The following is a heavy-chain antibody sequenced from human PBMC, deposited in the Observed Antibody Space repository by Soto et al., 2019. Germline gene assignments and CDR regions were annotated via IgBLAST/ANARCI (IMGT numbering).Heavy chain of an antibody. Sequence: WWSLRLSCLASIFKFSSYAMSWFRQAPGKGLEWVSGISGSGTGTFYADSVKGRFSISRDNSKNTLFLQMNNLRVDDTAVYYCVKEWTPRRAFDYWGQGTLVTVSS. CDR3: VKEWTPRRAFDY. CDR2: ISGSGTGT. J-gene: IGHJ4*02. D-gene: IGHD5-12*01. V-gene: IGHV3-23*01. CDR1: IFKFSSYA.